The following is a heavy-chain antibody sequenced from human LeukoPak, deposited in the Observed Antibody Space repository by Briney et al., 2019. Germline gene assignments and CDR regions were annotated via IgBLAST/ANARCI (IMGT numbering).Heavy chain of an antibody. CDR1: GYTFTDYY. CDR3: ANWAATIPNFNY. D-gene: IGHD5-12*01. J-gene: IGHJ4*02. Sequence: ASVTVSCKASGYTFTDYYIHWVRQAPGQGLEWMGWIDPDSGGTNFAQKFQGRVTMTTDTSITTAYMELNRLRSDDTAVYYCANWAATIPNFNYWGQGTLVTVSS. V-gene: IGHV1-2*02. CDR2: IDPDSGGT.